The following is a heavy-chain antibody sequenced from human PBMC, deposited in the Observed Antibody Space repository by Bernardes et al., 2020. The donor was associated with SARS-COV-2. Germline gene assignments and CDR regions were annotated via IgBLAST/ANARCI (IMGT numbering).Heavy chain of an antibody. D-gene: IGHD3-22*01. J-gene: IGHJ3*02. CDR3: ARDSGVYYYDSSGPRGAFDI. V-gene: IGHV1-18*01. Sequence: ASVKVSCKASGYTFTSYGIGWVRQAHGQGLEWMGWISAYNGNTNYAQKLQGRVTMTTDTSTSTAYMELRSLRSDDTAVYYCARDSGVYYYDSSGPRGAFDIWGQGTMVTVSS. CDR2: ISAYNGNT. CDR1: GYTFTSYG.